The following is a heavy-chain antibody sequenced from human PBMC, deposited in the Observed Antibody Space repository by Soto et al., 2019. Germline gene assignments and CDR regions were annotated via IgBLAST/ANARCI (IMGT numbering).Heavy chain of an antibody. CDR1: GGTFNNCA. CDR2: IVVISNTA. CDR3: ARAIKRWEVNYYFDF. V-gene: IGHV1-69*06. J-gene: IGHJ4*02. Sequence: QVVLLQSGAEVKEPGSSVRVSCQVSGGTFNNCAFSWVRQAPGHGPEWMGGIVVISNTAEYSQRFQDRVTITADTSTNTLYMELGSLTVEDTVVYYCARAIKRWEVNYYFDFWGQGTLVTVSS. D-gene: IGHD1-26*01.